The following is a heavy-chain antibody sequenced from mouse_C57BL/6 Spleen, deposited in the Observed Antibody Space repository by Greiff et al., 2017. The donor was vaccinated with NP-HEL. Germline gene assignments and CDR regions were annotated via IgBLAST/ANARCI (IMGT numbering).Heavy chain of an antibody. J-gene: IGHJ2*01. V-gene: IGHV3-6*01. CDR3: ARERVYYDYDEDFDY. CDR2: ISYDGSN. D-gene: IGHD2-4*01. Sequence: EVKLVESGPGLVKPSQSLSLTCSVTGYSITSGYYWNWIRQFPGNKLEWMGYISYDGSNNYNPSLKNRISITRDTSKNQFFLKLNSVTTEDTATYYCARERVYYDYDEDFDYWGQGTTLTVSS. CDR1: GYSITSGYY.